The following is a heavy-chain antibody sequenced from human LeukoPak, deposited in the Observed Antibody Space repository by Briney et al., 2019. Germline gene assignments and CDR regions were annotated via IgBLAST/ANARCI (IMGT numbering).Heavy chain of an antibody. CDR1: GGSISSSSYY. CDR3: ARHAAESTIFGVDIPNNWFDP. Sequence: SETLSLTRTVSGGSISSSSYYWGWIRQPPGKGLEWIGSIYYSWSTNYNPSLKSRVTISVDTSKNQFSLRLSSVTAADTAVYYCARHAAESTIFGVDIPNNWFDPWGQGALVTVSS. V-gene: IGHV4-39*01. D-gene: IGHD3-3*01. CDR2: IYYSWST. J-gene: IGHJ5*02.